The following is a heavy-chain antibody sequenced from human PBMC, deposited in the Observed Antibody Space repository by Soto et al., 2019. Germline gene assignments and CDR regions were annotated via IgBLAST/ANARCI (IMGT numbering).Heavy chain of an antibody. J-gene: IGHJ5*02. CDR2: INHSGST. CDR1: GGSFSGYY. CDR3: ARGRKDTAANWFDP. D-gene: IGHD5-18*01. Sequence: SETLSLTCAVYGGSFSGYYWSWIRQPPGKGLEWIGEINHSGSTNYNPSLKSRVTISVDTSKNQFSLKLSSVTAADTAVYYCARGRKDTAANWFDPWGQGTLVT. V-gene: IGHV4-34*01.